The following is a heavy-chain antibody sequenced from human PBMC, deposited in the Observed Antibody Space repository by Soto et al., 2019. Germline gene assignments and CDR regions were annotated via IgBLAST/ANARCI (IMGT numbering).Heavy chain of an antibody. Sequence: GGSLRLSFAASGFTVSSNYMSWARQAPGKGLEWVSVIYSGGSTYYADSVKGRFTISRDNSKNTLYLQMNSLRAEDTAVYYCASVVTAAILGMDVWGQGTTVTVSS. J-gene: IGHJ6*02. CDR1: GFTVSSNY. CDR2: IYSGGST. D-gene: IGHD2-2*01. CDR3: ASVVTAAILGMDV. V-gene: IGHV3-53*01.